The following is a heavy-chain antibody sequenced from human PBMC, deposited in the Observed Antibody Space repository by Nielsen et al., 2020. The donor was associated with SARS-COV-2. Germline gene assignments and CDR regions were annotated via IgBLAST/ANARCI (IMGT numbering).Heavy chain of an antibody. Sequence: ASVKVSCKASGYTFTGYYMHWVRQAPGQRLDWMGWINAGNGNTKYSQKFQGRVTITRDTSASTAYMELSSLRSEDTAVYYCARADEVAVDYWGQGTLVTVSS. D-gene: IGHD2-15*01. V-gene: IGHV1-3*01. J-gene: IGHJ4*02. CDR3: ARADEVAVDY. CDR2: INAGNGNT. CDR1: GYTFTGYY.